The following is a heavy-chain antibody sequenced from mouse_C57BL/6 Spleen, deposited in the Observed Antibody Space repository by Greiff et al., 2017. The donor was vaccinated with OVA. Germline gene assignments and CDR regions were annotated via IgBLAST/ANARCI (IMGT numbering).Heavy chain of an antibody. J-gene: IGHJ2*01. D-gene: IGHD1-1*01. Sequence: QVQLQQPGAELVRPGPSVKLSCKASGYTFTSYWMHWVKQRPGQGLEWIGVIDPSDSYTNYNQKFKGKATLTVDTSSSTAYMQLSSLTSEDSAVYYCAPTTGNFDYWGQGTTLTVSS. CDR2: IDPSDSYT. CDR1: GYTFTSYW. CDR3: APTTGNFDY. V-gene: IGHV1-59*01.